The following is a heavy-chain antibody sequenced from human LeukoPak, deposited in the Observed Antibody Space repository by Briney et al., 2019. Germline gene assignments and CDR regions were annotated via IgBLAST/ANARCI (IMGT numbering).Heavy chain of an antibody. Sequence: SQTLSLTCAISGDSVSSNSATWTWIRQSPSRGLEWLGRTYYRSKWYNDYAVSVKSRITINPDTSKNQFSLQLNSVTPEDTAVYYCARDGYSSSFPQGYFDYWGQGTLVTVSS. CDR1: GDSVSSNSAT. V-gene: IGHV6-1*01. CDR3: ARDGYSSSFPQGYFDY. D-gene: IGHD6-13*01. CDR2: TYYRSKWYN. J-gene: IGHJ4*02.